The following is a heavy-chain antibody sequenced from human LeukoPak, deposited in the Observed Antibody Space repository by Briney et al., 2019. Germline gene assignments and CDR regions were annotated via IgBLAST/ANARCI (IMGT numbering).Heavy chain of an antibody. CDR1: GDSVSSNSVT. CDR3: TRAGSYGYYWYFDL. V-gene: IGHV6-1*01. Sequence: SQTLSLTCAISGDSVSSNSVTWNWIRQSPSRGLEWLGRTYYRSKWYNDYAVSVKSRITINPDTSKNQFSLQLNSVTPEDTAVYYCTRAGSYGYYWYFDLWGRGTRVTVSS. CDR2: TYYRSKWYN. J-gene: IGHJ2*01. D-gene: IGHD5-18*01.